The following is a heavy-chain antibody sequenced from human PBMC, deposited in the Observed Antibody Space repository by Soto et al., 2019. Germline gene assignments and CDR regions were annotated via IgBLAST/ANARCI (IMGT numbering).Heavy chain of an antibody. J-gene: IGHJ6*02. Sequence: QVQLVESGGGVVQPGRSLRLSCAASGFTFRSYAMHGVRQAPGKGREWVEVISYEGSNKYYADSVKGRFTISRDNSKNTLYLQMNSLRAEDTAVYYCARELEMAIVVGYYYYGMDVWGQGTTVTVSS. V-gene: IGHV3-30-3*01. CDR2: ISYEGSNK. CDR1: GFTFRSYA. D-gene: IGHD2-21*01. CDR3: ARELEMAIVVGYYYYGMDV.